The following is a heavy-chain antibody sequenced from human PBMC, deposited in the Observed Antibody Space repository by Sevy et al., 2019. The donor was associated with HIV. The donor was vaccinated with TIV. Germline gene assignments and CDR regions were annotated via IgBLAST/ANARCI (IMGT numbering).Heavy chain of an antibody. V-gene: IGHV1-69*13. D-gene: IGHD3-22*01. CDR3: ARPSDTSALFKWAFDI. J-gene: IGHJ3*02. Sequence: ASVKVSCKASGGTFSSSAITWVRQAPGQGLEWMGGIIPIFGTTNYAQNFQGRVTITADESTSTAYMELSSLRSEDTAVYYCARPSDTSALFKWAFDIWGPGTMVTVS. CDR2: IIPIFGTT. CDR1: GGTFSSSA.